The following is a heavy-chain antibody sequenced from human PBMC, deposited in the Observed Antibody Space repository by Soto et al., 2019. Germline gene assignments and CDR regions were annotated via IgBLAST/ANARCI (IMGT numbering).Heavy chain of an antibody. J-gene: IGHJ6*02. CDR2: TWYDGSNN. CDR3: ARDPRAMRYYYYYAMDV. CDR1: GFTFSNYG. V-gene: IGHV3-33*01. D-gene: IGHD2-2*01. Sequence: QVQLVESGGGVVQPGRSLRLSCAVSGFTFSNYGMHWVRQAPGKGLEWVAVTWYDGSNNYYSDSVKGRFTISRDKSKNTLYLQMNSLRAEDTAVYYCARDPRAMRYYYYYAMDVWGQGTTVTVSS.